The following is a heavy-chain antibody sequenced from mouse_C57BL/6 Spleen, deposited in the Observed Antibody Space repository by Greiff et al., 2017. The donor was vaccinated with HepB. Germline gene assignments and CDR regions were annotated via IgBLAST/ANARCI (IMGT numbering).Heavy chain of an antibody. CDR1: GYTFTSYW. Sequence: QVQLQQPGAELVMPGASVKLSCKASGYTFTSYWMHWVKQRPGQGLEWIGEIDPSDSYTNYNQKFKGKSTLTVDKSSSTAYMQLSSLTSEDSAVYYCARYSQATYYYAMDYWGQGPSVTVSS. J-gene: IGHJ4*01. V-gene: IGHV1-69*01. D-gene: IGHD3-2*02. CDR3: ARYSQATYYYAMDY. CDR2: IDPSDSYT.